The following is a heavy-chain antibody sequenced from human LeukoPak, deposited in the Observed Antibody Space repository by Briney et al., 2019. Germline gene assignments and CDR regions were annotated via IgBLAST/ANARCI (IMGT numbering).Heavy chain of an antibody. CDR3: ARDTDSSSLDY. Sequence: GGSLRLSCAASGCTFSSYGMHWVRQAPGKGLEWVAVIWYDGSNKYYADSVKGRFTISRDNSKNTLYLQMNSLRAEDTAVYYCARDTDSSSLDYWGQGTLVTVSS. CDR2: IWYDGSNK. CDR1: GCTFSSYG. V-gene: IGHV3-33*01. J-gene: IGHJ4*02. D-gene: IGHD6-6*01.